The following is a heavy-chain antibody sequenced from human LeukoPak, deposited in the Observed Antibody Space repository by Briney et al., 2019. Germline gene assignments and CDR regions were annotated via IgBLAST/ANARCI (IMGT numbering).Heavy chain of an antibody. J-gene: IGHJ4*02. CDR3: ARVGKPYGLDF. Sequence: PGGPLRLSCEASGFTFSTYWIHWVRQAPGKGLECFSFIKSDGSGATYAGSVRGRFTISRDNAKNTIYLQMNSLRVDDTAVYYCARVGKPYGLDFWGQGTLVTVSP. CDR2: IKSDGSGA. D-gene: IGHD3-10*01. CDR1: GFTFSTYW. V-gene: IGHV3-74*01.